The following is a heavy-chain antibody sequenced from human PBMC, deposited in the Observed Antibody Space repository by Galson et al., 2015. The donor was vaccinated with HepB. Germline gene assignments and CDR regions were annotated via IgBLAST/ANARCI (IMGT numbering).Heavy chain of an antibody. V-gene: IGHV1-69*13. CDR1: GGTFNSFS. J-gene: IGHJ4*02. D-gene: IGHD3-22*01. CDR2: IIPVFGLP. Sequence: SVKVSCKASGGTFNSFSIGWVRQAPGQGLEWMAGIIPVFGLPKYAQKFLGRVTISADESSRAVYMELNSLTSEDTAVYYCARGIHYEGEWGQGTLVTVSS. CDR3: ARGIHYEGE.